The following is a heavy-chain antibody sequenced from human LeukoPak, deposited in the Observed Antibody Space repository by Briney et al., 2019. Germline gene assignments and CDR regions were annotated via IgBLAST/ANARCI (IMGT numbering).Heavy chain of an antibody. CDR3: ARTLEAAADFDY. Sequence: GGSLRLSCAASGFTVSSNYMSWVRQAPGKGLEWVANIKQDGSEKYYVDSVKGRFTISRDNAKNSLYLQMNSLRAEDTAVYYCARTLEAAADFDYWGQGTLVTVSS. J-gene: IGHJ4*02. V-gene: IGHV3-7*03. CDR2: IKQDGSEK. CDR1: GFTVSSNY. D-gene: IGHD6-13*01.